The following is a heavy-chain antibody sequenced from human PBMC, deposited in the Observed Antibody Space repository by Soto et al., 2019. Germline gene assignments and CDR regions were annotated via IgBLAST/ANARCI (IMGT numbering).Heavy chain of an antibody. CDR2: IIPIFGTA. Sequence: QVQLVQSVAEVKKPGSSVKVSCKASGGTFSSYAISWVRQAPGQGLEWMGGIIPIFGTANYAQKFQGRVTITADESTSTAYMELSSLRSEDTAVYYCARRSSSTGRSNWFDPWGQGTLVTVSS. CDR1: GGTFSSYA. J-gene: IGHJ5*02. CDR3: ARRSSSTGRSNWFDP. V-gene: IGHV1-69*01. D-gene: IGHD6-6*01.